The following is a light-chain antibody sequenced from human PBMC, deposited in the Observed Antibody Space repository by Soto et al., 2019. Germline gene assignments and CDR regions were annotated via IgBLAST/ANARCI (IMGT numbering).Light chain of an antibody. CDR3: QQYHNWYT. CDR2: GAS. V-gene: IGKV3-15*01. Sequence: EIVMTQSPATLSVSPGDRATLSCRASQSVDSNLAWYQQKPGQAPRLLIYGASTRAAGLPVRFSGSGSGTEFTLTISSLQSEDFAVYYCQQYHNWYTFGQGTKLEIK. J-gene: IGKJ2*01. CDR1: QSVDSN.